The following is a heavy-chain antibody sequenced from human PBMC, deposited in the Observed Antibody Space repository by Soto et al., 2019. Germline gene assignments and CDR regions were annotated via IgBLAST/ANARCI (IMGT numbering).Heavy chain of an antibody. J-gene: IGHJ5*02. Sequence: QVQLVQSGAEVKKPGASVKVSYKASGYTFTSYGISWVRQAPGQGLEWMGWISAYNGNTNYAQKLQGRVTMTTDTSTSTAYMELRSLRSDDTAVYYCLRTYYDFWSGPRDLNWFDPWGQGTLVTVSS. CDR1: GYTFTSYG. CDR3: LRTYYDFWSGPRDLNWFDP. D-gene: IGHD3-3*01. V-gene: IGHV1-18*04. CDR2: ISAYNGNT.